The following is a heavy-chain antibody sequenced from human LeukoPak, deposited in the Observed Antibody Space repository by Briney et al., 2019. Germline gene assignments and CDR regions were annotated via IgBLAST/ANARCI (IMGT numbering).Heavy chain of an antibody. Sequence: GGSLRLSCAASGFTFSRFTMSWVRQAPGKGLEWVSSITSTSSYIYYADSVKGRFTISRDNAKKSLYLQMNSLRVEDTAVYYCARALFVEDYDVDHWGPGTLVTVSS. D-gene: IGHD4-17*01. CDR1: GFTFSRFT. V-gene: IGHV3-21*01. CDR3: ARALFVEDYDVDH. J-gene: IGHJ4*02. CDR2: ITSTSSYI.